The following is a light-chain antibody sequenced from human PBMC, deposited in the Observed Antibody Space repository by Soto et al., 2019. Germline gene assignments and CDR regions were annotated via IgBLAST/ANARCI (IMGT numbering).Light chain of an antibody. CDR3: CSYAGSHTPWV. V-gene: IGLV2-11*01. Sequence: QSALTQPASVSGSPGQSITISCTGTSSDVGGYKYVSWYQQHSGKAPKLMIYDVNKWPSGVPDRFSGSKSGNTASLTISGLQAEDEADYHCCSYAGSHTPWVFGGGTKLTVL. CDR1: SSDVGGYKY. CDR2: DVN. J-gene: IGLJ3*02.